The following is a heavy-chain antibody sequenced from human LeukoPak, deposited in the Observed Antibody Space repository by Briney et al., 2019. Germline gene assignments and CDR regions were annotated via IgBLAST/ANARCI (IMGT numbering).Heavy chain of an antibody. D-gene: IGHD6-13*01. V-gene: IGHV1-46*01. Sequence: ASVKVSCKASGYTLTSYYMHWVRQAPGRGLEWMGVINPSGGSTSYAQNFQGRVTMTRDTSTSTVYMELSSLRSEDTAVYYCARVRQQLVDYWGQGTLVTVSS. CDR2: INPSGGST. CDR1: GYTLTSYY. CDR3: ARVRQQLVDY. J-gene: IGHJ4*02.